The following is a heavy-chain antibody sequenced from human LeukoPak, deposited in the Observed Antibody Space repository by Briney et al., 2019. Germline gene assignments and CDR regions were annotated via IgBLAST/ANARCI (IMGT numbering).Heavy chain of an antibody. D-gene: IGHD2-21*01. CDR3: ARGAYLDV. CDR1: GYNFNNYD. V-gene: IGHV1-69*05. J-gene: IGHJ6*02. Sequence: SVKVSCKASGYNFNNYDINWVRQATGQGLGWMGGSIPLFGTVNSAQKFQGRVTFTTDQSTSTAYMDLSSLRFEDTAVYYCARGAYLDVWGQGTTVTVSS. CDR2: SIPLFGTV.